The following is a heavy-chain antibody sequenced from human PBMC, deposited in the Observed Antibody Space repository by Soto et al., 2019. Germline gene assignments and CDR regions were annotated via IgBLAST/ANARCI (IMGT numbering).Heavy chain of an antibody. J-gene: IGHJ4*02. CDR1: GESISSSSYY. D-gene: IGHD2-21*02. V-gene: IGHV4-39*01. Sequence: SETLSLTCFVSGESISSSSYYWGLIPQPPGKGLEWIGSIYHSGRTYYNPSLKSRVSISIDTSKNQFSLNLSSVTAADTALYYCERQRTTVVTQAYFDYWGQGALVTVSS. CDR2: IYHSGRT. CDR3: ERQRTTVVTQAYFDY.